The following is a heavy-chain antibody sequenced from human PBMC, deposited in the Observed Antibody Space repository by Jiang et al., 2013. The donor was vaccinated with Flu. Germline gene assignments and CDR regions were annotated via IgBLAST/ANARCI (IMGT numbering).Heavy chain of an antibody. CDR3: AKAFNSGWYGADN. Sequence: AASGFTFSSYAMSWVRQAPGKGLEWVSAISGSGGSTYYADSVKGRFTISRDKSKNTLYLQMNSLRAEDTAVYYCAKAFNSGWYGADNWGQGTLVTVSS. CDR1: GFTFSSYA. V-gene: IGHV3-23*01. D-gene: IGHD6-19*01. CDR2: ISGSGGST. J-gene: IGHJ4*02.